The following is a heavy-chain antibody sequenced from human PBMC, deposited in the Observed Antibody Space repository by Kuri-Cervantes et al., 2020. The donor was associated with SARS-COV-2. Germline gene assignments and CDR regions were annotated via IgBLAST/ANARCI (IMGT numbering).Heavy chain of an antibody. Sequence: LTCAASGFTFSDYYMSWVRQAPGKGLEWVSYISSSGSTIYYADSVKGRFTISRDNAKNSLYLQMNSLRAEDTAVYYCASFGGGDYDFWSGYYPSNWGQGTLVTVSS. D-gene: IGHD3-3*01. CDR3: ASFGGGDYDFWSGYYPSN. CDR2: ISSSGSTI. CDR1: GFTFSDYY. J-gene: IGHJ4*02. V-gene: IGHV3-11*04.